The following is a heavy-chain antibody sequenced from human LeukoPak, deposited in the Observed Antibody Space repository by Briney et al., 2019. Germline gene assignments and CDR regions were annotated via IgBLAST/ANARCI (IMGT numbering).Heavy chain of an antibody. D-gene: IGHD2-2*01. Sequence: ASVKVSCKASGYTFTSYGISWVRQAPRQGVEGMGWISAYNGNTNYAQKYQGRGTMTTDTSTSTAYMELRSLRSDDTAIYYCARWEYCSSSSCYDESETFDYWGQGTLVTVSS. V-gene: IGHV1-18*01. CDR3: ARWEYCSSSSCYDESETFDY. CDR1: GYTFTSYG. CDR2: ISAYNGNT. J-gene: IGHJ4*02.